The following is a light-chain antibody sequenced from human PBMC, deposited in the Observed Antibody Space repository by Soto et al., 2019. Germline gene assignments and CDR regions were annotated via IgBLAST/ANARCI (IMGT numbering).Light chain of an antibody. CDR2: CAS. Sequence: ERVVTQSAATLSVSPGERATLSWRASQSVNTNLAWYQQKNGQGPRLLIYCASSRATGIPDRFSGSGYGTDFNLTISRLETEDFAVYDCQQYGSSPVTFGQGTKVDIK. J-gene: IGKJ1*01. CDR3: QQYGSSPVT. V-gene: IGKV3-20*01. CDR1: QSVNTN.